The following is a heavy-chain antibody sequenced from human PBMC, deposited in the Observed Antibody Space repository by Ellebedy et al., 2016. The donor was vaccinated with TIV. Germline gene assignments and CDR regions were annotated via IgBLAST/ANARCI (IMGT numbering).Heavy chain of an antibody. CDR1: GFTVSSYW. V-gene: IGHV3-7*04. CDR2: IKQDGSEE. J-gene: IGHJ4*02. Sequence: PGGSLRLSCTDSGFTVSSYWMQWVRQAPGKGLEWVANIKQDGSEEYYLDSVKGRFTISRDNAKKSLYLQMNSLRSEDTAVYYCARGSGWISDYWGQGTLVTVSS. D-gene: IGHD6-19*01. CDR3: ARGSGWISDY.